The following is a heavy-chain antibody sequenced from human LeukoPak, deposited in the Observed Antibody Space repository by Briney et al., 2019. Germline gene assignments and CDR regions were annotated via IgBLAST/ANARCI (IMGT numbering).Heavy chain of an antibody. CDR3: ARGYCSGGSCPADY. CDR1: GGSVSSDSYY. CDR2: IYYSGST. Sequence: SETLSLTCTVSGGSVSSDSYYWSWIRQPPGKGLEWIGYIYYSGSTNYNPSLKSRVTISVDTSKNQFSLKLSSVTAADTAVYYCARGYCSGGSCPADYWGQGTLVTVSS. V-gene: IGHV4-61*01. D-gene: IGHD2-15*01. J-gene: IGHJ4*02.